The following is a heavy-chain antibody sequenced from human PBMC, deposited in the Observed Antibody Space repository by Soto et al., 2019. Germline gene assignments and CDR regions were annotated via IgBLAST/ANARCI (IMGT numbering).Heavy chain of an antibody. D-gene: IGHD6-19*01. Sequence: GESMRICCKGAGDIFTSYWSGWVLQRPGEGLEWMGIIYPGDSDTRYSPSFQGQVTISADKSISTAYLQWSSLKASDTAMYYCARRIAVAGTHYYGMDVWGQGTTVTVSS. CDR3: ARRIAVAGTHYYGMDV. CDR1: GDIFTSYW. V-gene: IGHV5-51*01. CDR2: IYPGDSDT. J-gene: IGHJ6*02.